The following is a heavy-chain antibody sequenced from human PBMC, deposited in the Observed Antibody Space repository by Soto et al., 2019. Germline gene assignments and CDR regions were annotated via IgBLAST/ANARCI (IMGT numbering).Heavy chain of an antibody. Sequence: SVKVSCKASGGTFSSYAISWVRQAPGQGLEWMGGIIPIFGTANYAQKFQGRVTITADESTSTAYMELSSLRSEDTAVYYCARDPSYYGSGRENWFDPSGQATLVSVSS. CDR1: GGTFSSYA. V-gene: IGHV1-69*13. CDR2: IIPIFGTA. D-gene: IGHD3-10*01. J-gene: IGHJ5*02. CDR3: ARDPSYYGSGRENWFDP.